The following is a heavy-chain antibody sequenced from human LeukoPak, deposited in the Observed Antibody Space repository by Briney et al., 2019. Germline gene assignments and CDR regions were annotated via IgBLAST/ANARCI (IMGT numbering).Heavy chain of an antibody. Sequence: KPSETLSLTCTVSGGSISSYYWSWIRQPPGKGLEWIGYIYYSGSTNYNPSLKSRVTISVDTSKNQFSLKLGSVTAADTAVYYCARHPDGMDVWGQGTTVTVSS. CDR2: IYYSGST. V-gene: IGHV4-59*08. CDR1: GGSISSYY. CDR3: ARHPDGMDV. J-gene: IGHJ6*02.